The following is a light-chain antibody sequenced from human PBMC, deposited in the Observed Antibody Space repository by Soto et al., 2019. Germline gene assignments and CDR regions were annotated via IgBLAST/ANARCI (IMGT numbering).Light chain of an antibody. J-gene: IGLJ1*01. CDR1: SSDIGSYNY. CDR3: SSSTSSSPLGYV. CDR2: DVS. V-gene: IGLV2-14*03. Sequence: QSALTQPASVSGSPGQSITISCTGTSSDIGSYNYVSWYQQHPGKAPKLMIYDVSNRPSGVSNRFSGSKSGNTASLIISGLQAEDEADYYCSSSTSSSPLGYVFGTGTKVTV.